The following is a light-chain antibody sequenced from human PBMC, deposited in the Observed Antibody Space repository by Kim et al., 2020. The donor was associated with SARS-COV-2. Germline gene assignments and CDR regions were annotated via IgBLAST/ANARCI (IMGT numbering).Light chain of an antibody. CDR3: SAHTSSTTLV. CDR1: SSDVGSHYNH. J-gene: IGLJ3*02. Sequence: QSSTSSCTGTSSDVGSHYNHVPWDQQHPGKAPNLMIYDVSKRPSGVSNRFSGSKSGNTASLTISGLQAEDEADYYCSAHTSSTTLVFGGGTQLTVL. V-gene: IGLV2-14*04. CDR2: DVS.